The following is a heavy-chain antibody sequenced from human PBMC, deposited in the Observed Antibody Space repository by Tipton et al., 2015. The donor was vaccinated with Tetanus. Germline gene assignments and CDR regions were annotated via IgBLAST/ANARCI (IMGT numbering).Heavy chain of an antibody. J-gene: IGHJ4*02. V-gene: IGHV5-51*01. D-gene: IGHD2-8*01. CDR1: GYSFTHYW. CDR2: IYPGDSES. Sequence: QLVQSGAEVKKPGESLKISCKGSGYSFTHYWIGWVRQMPGKGLEWMGIIYPGDSESKYSPPFQGQVPFSADKSISTAYLQWSSLKASDTSVFYCARAHCTDGVCNFDFWGQGALVTVAS. CDR3: ARAHCTDGVCNFDF.